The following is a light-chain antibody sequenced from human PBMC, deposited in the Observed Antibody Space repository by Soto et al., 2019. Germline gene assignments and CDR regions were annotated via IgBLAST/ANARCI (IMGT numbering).Light chain of an antibody. CDR1: QSVSSSY. V-gene: IGKV3-20*01. CDR2: GAS. J-gene: IGKJ2*01. Sequence: EIVLTQSPGTLSLSPGERATLSCRASQSVSSSYLAWYQQKPGQAPRLLIYGASSRATGIPDRFSGSGSGTDFTLTISSLEPEDCAVYYCQQYGSSPNTFGQGTKLE. CDR3: QQYGSSPNT.